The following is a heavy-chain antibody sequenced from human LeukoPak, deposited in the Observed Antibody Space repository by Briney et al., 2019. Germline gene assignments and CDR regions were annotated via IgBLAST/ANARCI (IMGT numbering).Heavy chain of an antibody. CDR1: GDSINTHY. D-gene: IGHD3-22*01. Sequence: SETLSLTCTVSGDSINTHYWSWIRQPPGKGLEWIGYLYYSGSTNYNPSLKSRVSISVDTSKNQFSLQLTSVTAADTAVYYCARDRRYYETNGSPLGWFDPWGQGTLVTVSS. V-gene: IGHV4-59*11. CDR2: LYYSGST. CDR3: ARDRRYYETNGSPLGWFDP. J-gene: IGHJ5*02.